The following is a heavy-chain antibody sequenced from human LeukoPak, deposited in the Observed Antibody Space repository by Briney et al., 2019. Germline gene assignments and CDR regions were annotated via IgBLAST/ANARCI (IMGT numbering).Heavy chain of an antibody. CDR3: GRCMPSCYYEH. J-gene: IGHJ4*02. V-gene: IGHV3-48*02. D-gene: IGHD3-22*01. CDR1: GFTFSSYS. Sequence: GGSLRLSCAASGFTFSSYSMNWVRQAPGKGLEWLSYIGSSGSPIYYADSVKGRFTISRDNANSLLYLQMNKLTDEDTAVYYCGRCMPSCYYEHGGKGTLVTVSS. CDR2: IGSSGSPI.